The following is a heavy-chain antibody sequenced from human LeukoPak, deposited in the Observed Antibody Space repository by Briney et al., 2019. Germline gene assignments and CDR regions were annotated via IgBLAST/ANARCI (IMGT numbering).Heavy chain of an antibody. CDR3: ARHHHHWNWGE. D-gene: IGHD7-27*01. J-gene: IGHJ4*02. CDR2: INHGGDI. Sequence: KPSETLSLTCTVSSGSFSTTNYYWGWIRQPPGKGLEWIGSINHGGDIYYNPSLKSRVTISVDTSKNQFSLKLNSVTAADTAVYYCARHHHHWNWGEWGQGTLVTVSS. CDR1: SGSFSTTNYY. V-gene: IGHV4-39*01.